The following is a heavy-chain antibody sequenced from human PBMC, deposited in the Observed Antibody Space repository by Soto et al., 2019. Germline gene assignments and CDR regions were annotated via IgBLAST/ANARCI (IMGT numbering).Heavy chain of an antibody. Sequence: GGSLRLSCAASGFTFSNAWMSWVRQAPGKGLEWVGHIKSKTDGGTTDYAAPVKGRFTISRDDSKNTLYLQMNSLKTEDTAVYYCTTEVDCSSTSCYSWGQGTLVTVSS. CDR3: TTEVDCSSTSCYS. D-gene: IGHD2-2*01. J-gene: IGHJ5*02. CDR1: GFTFSNAW. V-gene: IGHV3-15*01. CDR2: IKSKTDGGTT.